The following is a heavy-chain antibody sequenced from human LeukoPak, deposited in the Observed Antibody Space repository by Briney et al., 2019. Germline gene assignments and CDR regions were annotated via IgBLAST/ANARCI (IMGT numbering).Heavy chain of an antibody. CDR2: INHSGST. V-gene: IGHV4-34*01. Sequence: SETLSLTCTVSGGSISNYYWSWIRQPAGKGLEWIGEINHSGSTNYNPSLKSRVTISVDTSKNQFSLKLSSVTAADTAVYYCARLRGYYFGYWGQGTLVTVSS. J-gene: IGHJ4*02. D-gene: IGHD3-22*01. CDR1: GGSISNYY. CDR3: ARLRGYYFGY.